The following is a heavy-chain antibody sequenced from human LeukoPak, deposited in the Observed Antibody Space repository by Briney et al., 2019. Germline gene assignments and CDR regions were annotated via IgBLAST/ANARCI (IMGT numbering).Heavy chain of an antibody. CDR3: ARASLSEIIAAEAFFDS. CDR2: ISGSSTYI. V-gene: IGHV3-21*01. D-gene: IGHD6-13*01. J-gene: IGHJ4*02. CDR1: GFAFSSYS. Sequence: GGSLRLSCAASGFAFSSYSMNWVRQAPGKGLEWVSSISGSSTYIYSANSLKGRFSISRDNAKNSLYLQMNSLRAEDTAVYFCARASLSEIIAAEAFFDSWGQGTLVTVSS.